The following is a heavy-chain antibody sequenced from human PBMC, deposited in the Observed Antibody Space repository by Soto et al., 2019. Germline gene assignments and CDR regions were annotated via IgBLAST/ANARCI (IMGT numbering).Heavy chain of an antibody. V-gene: IGHV1-18*01. CDR1: GYTFINYG. Sequence: ASVKVSCKTSGYTFINYGISWVRQAPGQGPEWMGWISPYNDDTKYAQKFQGRVTMTTDTSTRTAYMEMRSLRSDDTAVYYCAREITIFGVVITGDAFDIWGQGTMVTVSS. D-gene: IGHD3-3*01. CDR2: ISPYNDDT. CDR3: AREITIFGVVITGDAFDI. J-gene: IGHJ3*02.